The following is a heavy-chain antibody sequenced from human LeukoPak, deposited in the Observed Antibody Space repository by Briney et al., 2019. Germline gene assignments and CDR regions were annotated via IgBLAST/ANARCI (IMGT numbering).Heavy chain of an antibody. Sequence: GGSLRLSCAASGFTFSSYSMNWVRQAPGMGLEWVSSISSSSSYIYYADSVKGRFTISRDNAKNSLYLQMNSLRAEDTAVYYCARDRDDFWSGIDYWGQGTLVTVSS. J-gene: IGHJ4*02. CDR2: ISSSSSYI. V-gene: IGHV3-21*01. D-gene: IGHD3-3*01. CDR1: GFTFSSYS. CDR3: ARDRDDFWSGIDY.